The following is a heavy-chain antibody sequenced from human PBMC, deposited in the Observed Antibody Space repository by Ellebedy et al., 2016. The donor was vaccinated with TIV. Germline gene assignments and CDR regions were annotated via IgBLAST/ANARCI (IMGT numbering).Heavy chain of an antibody. J-gene: IGHJ6*02. D-gene: IGHD3-10*01. CDR1: GFTFSSYA. CDR3: AKGGRYYYVSGPYGMDV. V-gene: IGHV3-23*01. CDR2: ISGSGGST. Sequence: GGSLRLXCTASGFTFSSYAMSWVRQAPGKGLEWVASISGSGGSTYYTDSVKGRFTISRDNSKNTLSLQMNSLRAEDTAIYYCAKGGRYYYVSGPYGMDVWGQGTTVTVSS.